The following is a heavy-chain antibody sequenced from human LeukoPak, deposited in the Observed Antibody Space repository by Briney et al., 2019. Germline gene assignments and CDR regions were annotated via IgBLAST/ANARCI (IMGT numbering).Heavy chain of an antibody. Sequence: GGSLRLSCAASGFTFSNYWMHWVRQAPGKGLVWVSRINSDGSSTSYADSVKGRFTISRDNAKNTLYLQLNSLRAEDTAVYYCARGCSGGSCYSDYWYFDLWGRGTLVTVSS. CDR1: GFTFSNYW. D-gene: IGHD2-15*01. CDR2: INSDGSST. J-gene: IGHJ2*01. V-gene: IGHV3-74*01. CDR3: ARGCSGGSCYSDYWYFDL.